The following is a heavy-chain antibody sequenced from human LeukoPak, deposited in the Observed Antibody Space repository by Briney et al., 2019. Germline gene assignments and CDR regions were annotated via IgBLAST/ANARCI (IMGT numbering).Heavy chain of an antibody. D-gene: IGHD3-3*01. CDR2: IYQSGST. CDR1: GGSFSGYY. CDR3: ARGGDPSITIFGVAFDY. Sequence: SETLSLTCAVYGGSFSGYYWSWIRQPPGKGLEWIGNIYQSGSTDYDPSLKSRVTISVDTSKNQFSLKLSSVTAADTAVYYCARGGDPSITIFGVAFDYWGQGTLVTVSS. V-gene: IGHV4-34*01. J-gene: IGHJ4*02.